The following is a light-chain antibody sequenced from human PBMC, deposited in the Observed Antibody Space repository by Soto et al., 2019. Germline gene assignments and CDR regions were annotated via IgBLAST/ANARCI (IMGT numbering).Light chain of an antibody. J-gene: IGLJ1*01. CDR2: EVT. Sequence: QSAVTQPPSASGAPGQSVTIPCTGTSSDVGGYDHVSWYQQHPGKAPKLLIYEVTKRPAGVPDRFSGSKSGNMASLTVSGLQAEDEADYFCSSDAGNYNYVFGTGTKVTVL. CDR1: SSDVGGYDH. CDR3: SSDAGNYNYV. V-gene: IGLV2-8*01.